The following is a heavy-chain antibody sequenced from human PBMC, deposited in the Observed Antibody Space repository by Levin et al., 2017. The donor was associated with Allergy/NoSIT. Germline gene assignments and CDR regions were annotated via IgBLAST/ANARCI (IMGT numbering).Heavy chain of an antibody. Sequence: GGSLRLSCAASGFTFSSYAMHWVRQAPGKGLEWVAVISYDGSNKYYADSVKGRFTISRDNSKNTLYLQMNSLRAEDTAVNYCARDHSGSYYYFDYWGQGTLVTVSS. D-gene: IGHD3-10*01. CDR1: GFTFSSYA. J-gene: IGHJ4*02. V-gene: IGHV3-30-3*01. CDR3: ARDHSGSYYYFDY. CDR2: ISYDGSNK.